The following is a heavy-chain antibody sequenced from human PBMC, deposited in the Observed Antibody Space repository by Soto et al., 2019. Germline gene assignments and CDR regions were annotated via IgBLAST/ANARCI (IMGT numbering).Heavy chain of an antibody. V-gene: IGHV4-34*01. CDR1: GGSFTTYY. CDR2: INHSGFT. Sequence: QVQLHQWGAGLLKPSETLSLTCAVYGGSFTTYYWSWIRQSPGKGLDWIGEINHSGFTNYNPSLESRVTTSVDTSKNQFSLKLRSVTAADTAIYYCARRYCSDSYCSYFDYWGRGTLVSVSS. J-gene: IGHJ4*02. CDR3: ARRYCSDSYCSYFDY. D-gene: IGHD2-15*01.